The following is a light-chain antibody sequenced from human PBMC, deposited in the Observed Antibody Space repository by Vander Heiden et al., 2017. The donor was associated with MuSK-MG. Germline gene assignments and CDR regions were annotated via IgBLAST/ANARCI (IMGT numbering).Light chain of an antibody. CDR1: QSVLYSSNSKNY. CDR2: LAS. Sequence: DIVMTQSPDSLAVSLGERATINCKSSQSVLYSSNSKNYLAWYQLKPGQPPKLLIYLASTRKSGVPDRFSGSGSGTEFTLSISSLQAEDVAVYYCQQYYSSPLTFGGGTKVEIK. V-gene: IGKV4-1*01. J-gene: IGKJ4*01. CDR3: QQYYSSPLT.